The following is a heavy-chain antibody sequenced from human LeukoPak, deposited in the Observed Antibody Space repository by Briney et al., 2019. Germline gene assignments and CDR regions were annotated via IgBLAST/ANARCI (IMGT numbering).Heavy chain of an antibody. CDR3: ARLLIGYFDY. V-gene: IGHV4-59*08. CDR1: GGSISSYY. D-gene: IGHD3-22*01. J-gene: IGHJ4*02. Sequence: SETLSLTCTVSGGSISSYYWSLIRQPPGKGLEWIGYIYYSGSTNYNPSLKSRVTISVDTSKNQFSLKLSSVTAADTAVYYCARLLIGYFDYWGQGTLVTVSS. CDR2: IYYSGST.